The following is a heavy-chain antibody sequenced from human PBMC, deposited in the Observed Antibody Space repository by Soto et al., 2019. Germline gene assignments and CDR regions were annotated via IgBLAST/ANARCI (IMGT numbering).Heavy chain of an antibody. CDR3: AKDGIYDILTGYPVDSYYYGMDV. CDR2: ISGRGGNT. Sequence: PGGSLRLSCAASGFTFSSYAMSWVRQAPGKGLEWVSTISGRGGNTYYADSVKGRFTISRDNSKNTLYLQMNSLRAEDTAVYYCAKDGIYDILTGYPVDSYYYGMDVWGQGTTVTVSS. V-gene: IGHV3-23*01. CDR1: GFTFSSYA. J-gene: IGHJ6*02. D-gene: IGHD3-9*01.